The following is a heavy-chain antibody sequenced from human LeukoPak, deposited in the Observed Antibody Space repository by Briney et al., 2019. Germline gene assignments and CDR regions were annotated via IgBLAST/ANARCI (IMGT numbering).Heavy chain of an antibody. CDR2: IIPIFGTA. V-gene: IGHV1-69*06. CDR3: ASRSTMVRGVQSYYYYYMDV. J-gene: IGHJ6*03. CDR1: GGTFSSYA. D-gene: IGHD3-10*01. Sequence: GASVKVSCKASGGTFSSYAISWVRQAPGQGLEWMGGIIPIFGTANYAQKFQGRVTITADKSTSTAYMELSSLRSEDTAVYYCASRSTMVRGVQSYYYYYMDVWGKGTTVTVSS.